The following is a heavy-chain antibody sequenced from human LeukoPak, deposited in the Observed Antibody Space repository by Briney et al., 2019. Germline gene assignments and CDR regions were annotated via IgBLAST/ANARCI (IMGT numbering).Heavy chain of an antibody. D-gene: IGHD1-1*01. V-gene: IGHV4-39*07. J-gene: IGHJ4*02. CDR3: ARDGTSLNLAEFDY. CDR1: GASISSSSYY. Sequence: RSETLSLTCTVSGASISSSSYYWGWIRQPRGKGLEWIGSIYYSGSTYYNPSLKSRVTISVDTSKNQFSLKLNSVTAADTAVYYCARDGTSLNLAEFDYWGQGTLVTVSS. CDR2: IYYSGST.